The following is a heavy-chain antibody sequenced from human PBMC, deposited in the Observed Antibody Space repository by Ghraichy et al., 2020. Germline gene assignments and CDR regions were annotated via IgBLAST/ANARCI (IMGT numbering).Heavy chain of an antibody. J-gene: IGHJ6*02. V-gene: IGHV1-24*01. CDR1: GYTLTELS. Sequence: ASVKVSCKVSGYTLTELSMHWVRQAPGKGLEWMGGSDPEDGETIYVQKFQGRVTMTEDTSTDTAYMELSSLRSEDTAVYYCATDSHGVIDLFYYYGMDVWGQGTTVTVSS. D-gene: IGHD2-21*01. CDR3: ATDSHGVIDLFYYYGMDV. CDR2: SDPEDGET.